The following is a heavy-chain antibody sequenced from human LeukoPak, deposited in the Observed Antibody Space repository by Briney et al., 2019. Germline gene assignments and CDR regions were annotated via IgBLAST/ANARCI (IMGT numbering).Heavy chain of an antibody. J-gene: IGHJ4*02. Sequence: SETLSLTCAVYGGSFSGYYWSWIRQPPGKGLEWIGEINHSGSTNYNPSLKSRVTISVDTSKNQFSLKLSSVTAADTTVCYCARVPGTLFDYWGQGTLVTVSS. CDR3: ARVPGTLFDY. CDR1: GGSFSGYY. V-gene: IGHV4-34*01. D-gene: IGHD1-26*01. CDR2: INHSGST.